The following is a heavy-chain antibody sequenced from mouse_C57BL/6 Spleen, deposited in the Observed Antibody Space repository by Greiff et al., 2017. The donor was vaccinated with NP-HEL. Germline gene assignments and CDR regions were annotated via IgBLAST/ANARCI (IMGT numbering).Heavy chain of an antibody. J-gene: IGHJ2*01. CDR2: IRNKANGYTT. V-gene: IGHV7-3*01. CDR3: AGYIDYFDY. CDR1: GFTFTDYY. Sequence: EVKLVESGGGLVQPGGSLSLSCAASGFTFTDYYMSWVRQPPGKALEWLGFIRNKANGYTTEYSASVKGRFTISRDNSQSILYLQMNALRAEDSATYYCAGYIDYFDYWGQGTTLTVSS.